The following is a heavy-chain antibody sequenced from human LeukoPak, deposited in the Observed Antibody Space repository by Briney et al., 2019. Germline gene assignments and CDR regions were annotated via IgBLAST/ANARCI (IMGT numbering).Heavy chain of an antibody. D-gene: IGHD1-26*01. CDR2: IYSSWST. CDR3: ARLAVQEVGATQTYYLDY. CDR1: GGSISNYY. V-gene: IGHV4-59*12. J-gene: IGHJ4*02. Sequence: PSETLSLTCTVSGGSISNYYWSWIRQPPGKGLEWIGYIYSSWSTNHNTSPKSRVTTPSEKSKIQFSLTLKSVTTADTAVYYCARLAVQEVGATQTYYLDYWGQGTLVTVSS.